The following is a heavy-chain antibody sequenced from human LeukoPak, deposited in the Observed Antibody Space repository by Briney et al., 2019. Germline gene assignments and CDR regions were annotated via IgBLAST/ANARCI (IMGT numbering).Heavy chain of an antibody. V-gene: IGHV3-30-3*01. CDR3: ASTRPTMIVVMYYFDY. J-gene: IGHJ4*02. Sequence: GGSLRLSCAASGFTFSSYAMHWDRQAPGKGLEWVAVISYDGSNKYYADSVKGRFTISRDNSKNTLYLQMNSLRAEDTAVYYCASTRPTMIVVMYYFDYWGQGTLVTVSS. CDR2: ISYDGSNK. CDR1: GFTFSSYA. D-gene: IGHD3-22*01.